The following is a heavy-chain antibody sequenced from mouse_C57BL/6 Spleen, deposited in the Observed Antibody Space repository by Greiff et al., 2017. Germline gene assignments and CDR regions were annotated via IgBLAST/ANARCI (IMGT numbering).Heavy chain of an antibody. CDR3: ARSGSNYGLYYAMDY. Sequence: EVKVVESGPELVKPGASVKIPCKASGYTFTDYNMDWVKQSHGKSLEWIGDINPNNGGTIYNQKFKGKATLTVDKSSSTAYMELRSLTSEDTAVYYCARSGSNYGLYYAMDYWGQGTSVTVSS. J-gene: IGHJ4*01. D-gene: IGHD2-5*01. CDR2: INPNNGGT. CDR1: GYTFTDYN. V-gene: IGHV1-18*01.